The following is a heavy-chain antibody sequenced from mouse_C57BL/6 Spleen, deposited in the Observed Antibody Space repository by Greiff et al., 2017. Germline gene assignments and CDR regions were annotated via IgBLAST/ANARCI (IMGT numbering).Heavy chain of an antibody. CDR2: IYPGSGNT. Sequence: VQLQQSGAELVRPGASVKLSCKASGYTFTDYYINWVKQRPGQGLEWIARIYPGSGNTYYNEKFKGKATLTAEKSSSTAYMQLSSLTSEDSAVYFCARGYYGSSYTYYFDYWGQGTTLTVSS. J-gene: IGHJ2*01. D-gene: IGHD1-1*01. CDR3: ARGYYGSSYTYYFDY. V-gene: IGHV1-76*01. CDR1: GYTFTDYY.